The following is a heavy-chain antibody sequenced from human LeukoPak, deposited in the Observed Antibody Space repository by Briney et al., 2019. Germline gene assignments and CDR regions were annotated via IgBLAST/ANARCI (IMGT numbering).Heavy chain of an antibody. V-gene: IGHV1-18*01. CDR2: ISPYNGNT. CDR3: ARDKTQIWFGEGLWYFDY. J-gene: IGHJ4*02. CDR1: GYTFTSYG. D-gene: IGHD3-10*01. Sequence: GASVKVSCKASGYTFTSYGISWVRQAPGQGLEWMGWISPYNGNTKYAQKLQGRVTMTTDTSTSTAYMELRSLRSDDTAVYYCARDKTQIWFGEGLWYFDYWGQGTLVTVSS.